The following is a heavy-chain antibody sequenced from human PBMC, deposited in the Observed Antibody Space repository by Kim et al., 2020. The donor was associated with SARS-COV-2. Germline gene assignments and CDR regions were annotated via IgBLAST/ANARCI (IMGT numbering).Heavy chain of an antibody. J-gene: IGHJ6*02. V-gene: IGHV5-10-1*01. Sequence: YPHYSPSLQGHVTISADKSISTAYLQWSSLKASDTAMYYCARHRFHGMDVWGQGTTVTVSS. CDR3: ARHRFHGMDV. CDR2: YP. D-gene: IGHD3-3*01.